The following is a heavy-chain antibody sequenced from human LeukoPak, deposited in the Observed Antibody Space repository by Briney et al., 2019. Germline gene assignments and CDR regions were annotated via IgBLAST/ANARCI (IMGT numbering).Heavy chain of an antibody. CDR3: ARGERLGPDI. J-gene: IGHJ3*02. CDR2: IYHRGTT. V-gene: IGHV4-30-2*01. D-gene: IGHD3-16*01. Sequence: SETLSLTCTVSGGSIGIDDYYWTSIRQPPGKGLEWIGYIYHRGTTYYNPSLESRVTISVDRSKNQFSLKLSSVTAADTAVYYCARGERLGPDIWGQGTMVTVSS. CDR1: GGSIGIDDYY.